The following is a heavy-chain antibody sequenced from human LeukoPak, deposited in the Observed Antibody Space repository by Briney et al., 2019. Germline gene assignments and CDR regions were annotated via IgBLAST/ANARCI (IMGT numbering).Heavy chain of an antibody. CDR2: IGSSGDSI. D-gene: IGHD6-13*01. V-gene: IGHV3-11*04. Sequence: GGSLRLSCAASGFTSNDYYMSWIRQAPGKGLEWISYIGSSGDSINYADSVKGRFTISRDNAKNSLSLQMNSLRAEDTAVYYCARGRTSGSSWPFDYWGQGTPVTVSS. CDR1: GFTSNDYY. J-gene: IGHJ4*02. CDR3: ARGRTSGSSWPFDY.